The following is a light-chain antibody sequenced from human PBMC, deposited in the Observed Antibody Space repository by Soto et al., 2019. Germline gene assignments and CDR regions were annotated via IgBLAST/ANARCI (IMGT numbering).Light chain of an antibody. J-gene: IGKJ4*01. CDR2: KVS. CDR3: MQGISWPPT. V-gene: IGKV2-30*01. CDR1: HSLVYTDGNTY. Sequence: DVVRTQSPLSLPVTLGQPASICCRSSHSLVYTDGNTYLNWFQQRPGQSPRRLIYKVSNRDSGVPDRFSGSGSGTDFTLKISRVEADDVGIYYCMQGISWPPTFGGGTKVEIK.